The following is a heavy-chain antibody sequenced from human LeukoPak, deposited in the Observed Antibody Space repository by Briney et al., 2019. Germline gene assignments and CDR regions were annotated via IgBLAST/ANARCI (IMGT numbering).Heavy chain of an antibody. CDR3: ARVKSEFMWYHVRYYYYGMDV. CDR2: INPNSGDT. CDR1: GYTFTDYY. D-gene: IGHD3-10*02. J-gene: IGHJ6*01. V-gene: IGHV1-2*02. Sequence: ASVKVSCKASGYTFTDYYMHWVRQAPGQGLEWMGWINPNSGDTNYAQKLQGRVIMTTDTSTSTAYMELRSLRSDDTAVYYCARVKSEFMWYHVRYYYYGMDVWGQGTTVTVSS.